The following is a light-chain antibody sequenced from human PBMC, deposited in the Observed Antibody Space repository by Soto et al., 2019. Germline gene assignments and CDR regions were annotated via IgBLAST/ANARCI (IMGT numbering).Light chain of an antibody. Sequence: AIRMTQSPSSLSASTGDRVTITCRASQGISSYLAWYQQKPGKAPKLLIYAASTLQSGVPSRFSGSGSGTDFTLTISSLQPEDFAAYYCQQGSSFPWTFGQGTKVDIK. CDR2: AAS. CDR3: QQGSSFPWT. J-gene: IGKJ1*01. CDR1: QGISSY. V-gene: IGKV1-8*01.